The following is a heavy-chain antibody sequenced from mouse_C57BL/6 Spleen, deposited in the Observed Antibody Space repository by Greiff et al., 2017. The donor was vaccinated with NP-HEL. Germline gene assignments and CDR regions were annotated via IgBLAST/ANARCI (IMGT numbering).Heavy chain of an antibody. CDR3: ARRGPYGAYFDY. J-gene: IGHJ2*01. CDR1: GYTFTSYW. V-gene: IGHV1-69*01. CDR2: IDPSDSYT. Sequence: QVQLQQPGAELVMPGASVKLSCKASGYTFTSYWMHWVKQRPGQGLEWIGEIDPSDSYTNYNQKFKGKSTLTVDKSSSTAYMQLSSLTSEDSAVYYCARRGPYGAYFDYWGQGTTLTVPS. D-gene: IGHD1-1*02.